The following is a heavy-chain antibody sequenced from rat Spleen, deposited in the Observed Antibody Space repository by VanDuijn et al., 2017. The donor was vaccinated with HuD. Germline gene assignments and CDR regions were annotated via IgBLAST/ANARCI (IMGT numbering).Heavy chain of an antibody. Sequence: EVELVESGGGLVQPGRSMKLSCAASGFTFSNYGMAWVRQAPTKGLEWVASISTSGGSTYYRDSVKGRFPISRDNAKSTLYLQMDSLRSEDTATYYCTTEGTTPWGQGVMVTVSS. CDR1: GFTFSNYG. CDR2: ISTSGGST. J-gene: IGHJ2*01. V-gene: IGHV5-27*01. D-gene: IGHD1-5*01. CDR3: TTEGTTP.